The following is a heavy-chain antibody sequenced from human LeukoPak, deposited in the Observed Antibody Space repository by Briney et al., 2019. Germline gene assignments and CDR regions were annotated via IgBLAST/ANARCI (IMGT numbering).Heavy chain of an antibody. V-gene: IGHV3-7*01. J-gene: IGHJ4*02. CDR1: GFTFSNYW. CDR2: IKPDGSVG. CDR3: TQNLVAAAGDH. Sequence: PGGSLRLSCAASGFTFSNYWMTWVRQAPGKGLEWVANIKPDGSVGYYVDSVRGRFIISRDNAGNSLYLQMNSLRDEDTAVYYCTQNLVAAAGDHWGQGTLLIVSS. D-gene: IGHD6-13*01.